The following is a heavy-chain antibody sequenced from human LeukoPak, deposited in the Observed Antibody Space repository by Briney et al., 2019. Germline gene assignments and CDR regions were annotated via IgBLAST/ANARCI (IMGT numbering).Heavy chain of an antibody. Sequence: GSSVKVSCKASGGTFSSYAISWVRQAPGQGLEWMGGIIPIFGTANYAQKFQGRVTITTDESTSTAYMELSSLRSEDTAVYYCAREANVLRYFDWLSPFDSWGQGPLVTVSS. J-gene: IGHJ4*02. D-gene: IGHD3-9*01. CDR3: AREANVLRYFDWLSPFDS. V-gene: IGHV1-69*05. CDR2: IIPIFGTA. CDR1: GGTFSSYA.